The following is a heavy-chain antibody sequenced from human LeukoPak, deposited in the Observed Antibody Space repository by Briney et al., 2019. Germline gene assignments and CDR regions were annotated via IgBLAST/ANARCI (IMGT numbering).Heavy chain of an antibody. CDR3: ARDRAAADLDY. V-gene: IGHV3-33*01. J-gene: IGHJ4*02. CDR1: GLTFSSYG. CDR2: IWYDGSNK. D-gene: IGHD6-13*01. Sequence: GRSLRLSCAASGLTFSSYGMHWVRQAPGKGLEWVAVIWYDGSNKFYADSVKGRFTISRDNSKNTLYLQMNSLRAEDTAVYYCARDRAAADLDYWGQGTLVTVSS.